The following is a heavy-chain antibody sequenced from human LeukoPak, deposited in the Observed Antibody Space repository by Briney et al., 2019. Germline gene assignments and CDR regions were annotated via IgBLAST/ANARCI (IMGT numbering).Heavy chain of an antibody. CDR1: GGSCSVYY. D-gene: IGHD1-26*01. V-gene: IGHV4-34*01. Sequence: SETLSIPSPVYGGSCSVYYWSWSRKPPGKGLEWLGESNHIGSPNYNPSLKGRVTISVDTSTNQFSLKLSSVTAADTAVYYCARGPELSPTKDWGQGTLVTVSS. CDR2: SNHIGSP. CDR3: ARGPELSPTKD. J-gene: IGHJ4*02.